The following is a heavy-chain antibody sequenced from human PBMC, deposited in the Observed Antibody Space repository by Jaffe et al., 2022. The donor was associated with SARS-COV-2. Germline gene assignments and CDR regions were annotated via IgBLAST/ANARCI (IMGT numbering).Heavy chain of an antibody. V-gene: IGHV3-30*03. CDR1: GFTFSSYA. CDR2: ISYDGRNK. J-gene: IGHJ4*02. D-gene: IGHD4-17*01. Sequence: QVQLVESGGGVVQPGRSLRLSCAASGFTFSSYAMHWVRQAPGKGLEWVAIISYDGRNKYYADSVKGRLTISRDNPKNTLYLQVNSLRAEDTAVYFCGATYGDYLGGGFEYWGQGTVVTVSS. CDR3: GATYGDYLGGGFEY.